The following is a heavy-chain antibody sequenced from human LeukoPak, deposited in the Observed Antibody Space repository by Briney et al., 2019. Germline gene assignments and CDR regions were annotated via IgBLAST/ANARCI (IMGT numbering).Heavy chain of an antibody. CDR3: ARDRGSSWSPQGMDV. CDR2: ISSSSSYI. V-gene: IGHV3-21*01. J-gene: IGHJ6*02. D-gene: IGHD6-13*01. CDR1: GFTFSSYS. Sequence: GGSLRLSCAASGFTFSSYSMNWVRQAPGKGLEWVSSISSSSSYIYYADSVKGRFTISRDNAKNSLYLQMNSLRAEDTAVYYCARDRGSSWSPQGMDVWGQGTTVTVSS.